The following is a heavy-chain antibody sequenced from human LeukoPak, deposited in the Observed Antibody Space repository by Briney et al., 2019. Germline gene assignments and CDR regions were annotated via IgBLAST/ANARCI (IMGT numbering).Heavy chain of an antibody. D-gene: IGHD2-21*02. Sequence: GGSLRLSCAASGFTFSNTYSMNWVRQAPGKGLEWAAHISLTTTTVSYADSVKGRFTMSRDNAKKSLSLQMNSLRAEDTAVYYCARDGDWAFDYWGQGTLVTVSS. CDR3: ARDGDWAFDY. CDR2: ISLTTTTV. CDR1: GFTFSNTYS. J-gene: IGHJ4*02. V-gene: IGHV3-48*01.